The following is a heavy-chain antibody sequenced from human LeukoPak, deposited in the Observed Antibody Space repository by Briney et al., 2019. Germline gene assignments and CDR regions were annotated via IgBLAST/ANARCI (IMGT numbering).Heavy chain of an antibody. D-gene: IGHD1-26*01. V-gene: IGHV3-23*01. CDR1: GFTFSSYA. CDR3: AKVVGATTAGLFDY. CDR2: ISGSGGST. Sequence: GGSLRLSCAASGFTFSSYAMSWVRQAPGKGLEWVSAISGSGGSTYYADSVKGRFPISRDNSKNTLYLQMNSLKAEDTAVYYCAKVVGATTAGLFDYWGQGTLVTVSS. J-gene: IGHJ4*02.